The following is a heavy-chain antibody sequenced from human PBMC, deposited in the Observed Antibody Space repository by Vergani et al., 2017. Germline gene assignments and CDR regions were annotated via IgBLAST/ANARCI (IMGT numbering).Heavy chain of an antibody. D-gene: IGHD3-22*01. J-gene: IGHJ4*02. V-gene: IGHV3-23*01. CDR3: AKDPLRRVVITYYFDY. CDR2: ISGSGGST. Sequence: EVQLLESGGGLVQPGGSLRLSCAASGFTFSSYAMSWVRQAPGKGLEWVSAISGSGGSTYYADSVKGRFTISRDNSKNPLYLQMNSLRAEDMAVYYCAKDPLRRVVITYYFDYWGQGTLVTVSS. CDR1: GFTFSSYA.